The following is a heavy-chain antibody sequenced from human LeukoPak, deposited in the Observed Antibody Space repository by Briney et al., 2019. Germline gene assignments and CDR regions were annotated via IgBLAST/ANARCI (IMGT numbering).Heavy chain of an antibody. Sequence: GGSLRLSCAASGFTFSNTWMSWVRQAPGKGLEWVGRIKSKTDGGTTVYAAPVKGRFTISRDDSKNTLYLQMNSLKTEDTAVYYCTTSIMITFGGVIVRRLFDYWGQGTLVTVSS. CDR2: IKSKTDGGTT. D-gene: IGHD3-16*02. V-gene: IGHV3-15*01. J-gene: IGHJ4*02. CDR3: TTSIMITFGGVIVRRLFDY. CDR1: GFTFSNTW.